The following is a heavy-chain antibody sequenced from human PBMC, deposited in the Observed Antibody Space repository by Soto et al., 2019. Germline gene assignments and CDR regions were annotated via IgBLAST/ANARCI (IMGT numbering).Heavy chain of an antibody. CDR2: ISGSGFST. V-gene: IGHV3-23*01. J-gene: IGHJ4*02. CDR3: VIDTGNYPSASFDF. Sequence: EVQLLESGGGLVQPGGSLRLSCAASRFTFSSYVISWVRQAPGKGLEWVSAISGSGFSTYYADSVTGRFTVSTATSKNPRLFQMNSLRAEDTAVYYWVIDTGNYPSASFDFWGQGNLVTVSS. D-gene: IGHD3-22*01. CDR1: RFTFSSYV.